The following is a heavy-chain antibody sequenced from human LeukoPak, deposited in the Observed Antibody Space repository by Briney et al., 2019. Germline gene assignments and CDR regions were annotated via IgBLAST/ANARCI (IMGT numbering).Heavy chain of an antibody. D-gene: IGHD3-22*01. CDR2: IYYSGST. CDR1: GGSISSSSYY. Sequence: SETLSLTCTVSGGSISSSSYYWGWIRQPPGKGLEWIGSIYYSGSTYYNPSLKSRVTISVDTSKNQFSLKLSSVTAADTAVYYCARGRLVRADYWGQGTLVTVSS. V-gene: IGHV4-39*01. J-gene: IGHJ4*02. CDR3: ARGRLVRADY.